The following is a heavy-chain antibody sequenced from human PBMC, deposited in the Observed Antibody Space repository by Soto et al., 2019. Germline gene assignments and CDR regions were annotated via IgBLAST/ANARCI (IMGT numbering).Heavy chain of an antibody. V-gene: IGHV3-30*03. CDR2: ISYDGSNK. CDR1: GFTFSSYG. CDR3: ASMAGHDYGMDV. D-gene: IGHD3-10*01. J-gene: IGHJ6*02. Sequence: PGGSLRLSCAASGFTFSSYGMHWVHQAPGKGLEWVAVISYDGSNKYYADSVKGRFTISRDNSKNTLYLQMNSLRAEDTAVYYCASMAGHDYGMDVWGQGTTVTVSS.